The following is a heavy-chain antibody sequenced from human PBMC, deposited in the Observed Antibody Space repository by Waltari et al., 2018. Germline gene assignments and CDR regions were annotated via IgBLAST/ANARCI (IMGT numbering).Heavy chain of an antibody. V-gene: IGHV5-51*01. CDR3: ARDAGVGATGADAFDI. CDR1: GYSFTSYW. Sequence: EVQLVQSGAEVKKPGASLKISCKGSGYSFTSYWIGWVRQMHGKGLEWMGIIYPGDSDTRYSPSFQGQVTISADKSISTAYLQWSSLKASDTAMYYCARDAGVGATGADAFDIWGQGTMVTVSS. D-gene: IGHD1-26*01. CDR2: IYPGDSDT. J-gene: IGHJ3*02.